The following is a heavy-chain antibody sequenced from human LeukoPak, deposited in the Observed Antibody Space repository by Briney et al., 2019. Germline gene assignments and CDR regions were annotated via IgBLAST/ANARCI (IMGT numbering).Heavy chain of an antibody. CDR2: ISGYNDNP. J-gene: IGHJ4*02. V-gene: IGHV1-18*01. CDR3: ARDGSVD. D-gene: IGHD3-10*01. CDR1: GGTFSSYA. Sequence: ASVKVSCKSSGGTFSSYAIIWVRQAPGQGLQWMGWISGYNDNPHYAQQLQDRVTMTTDTSTTTAYMELRSLRSDDTAVYYCARDGSVDWGQGTLVTVSS.